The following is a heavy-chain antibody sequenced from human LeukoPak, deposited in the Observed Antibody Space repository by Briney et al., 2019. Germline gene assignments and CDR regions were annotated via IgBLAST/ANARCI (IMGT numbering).Heavy chain of an antibody. V-gene: IGHV5-51*01. CDR1: GYSFTSYW. J-gene: IGHJ4*02. CDR3: ARHSPVYGETGSVDY. CDR2: IYPGDSDT. D-gene: IGHD4-17*01. Sequence: GESLKISCKGSGYSFTSYWIGWVRQMPGKGLEWMGIIYPGDSDTRYSPSFQGQVTISADKSISTAYLQWSSLKASDTAMYYCARHSPVYGETGSVDYWGQGTLVTVSS.